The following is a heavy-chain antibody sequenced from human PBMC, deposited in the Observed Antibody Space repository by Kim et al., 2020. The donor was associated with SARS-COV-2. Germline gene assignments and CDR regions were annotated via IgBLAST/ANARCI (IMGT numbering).Heavy chain of an antibody. Sequence: GGSLRLSCAASGFTFSGSAMHWVRQASGKGLEWVGRIRSKANSYATAYAASVKGRFTISRDDSKNTAYLQMNSLKTEDTAVYYCTRPDYGDYYDYWGQGTLVTVSS. CDR3: TRPDYGDYYDY. V-gene: IGHV3-73*01. D-gene: IGHD4-17*01. CDR2: IRSKANSYAT. CDR1: GFTFSGSA. J-gene: IGHJ4*02.